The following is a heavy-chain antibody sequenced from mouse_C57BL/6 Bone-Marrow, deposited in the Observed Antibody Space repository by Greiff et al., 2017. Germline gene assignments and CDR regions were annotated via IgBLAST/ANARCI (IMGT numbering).Heavy chain of an antibody. V-gene: IGHV5-16*01. J-gene: IGHJ4*01. CDR2: IKYDGSST. CDR3: ARGDYYGSSCAMDC. CDR1: GFTFSDYY. Sequence: EVMLVESEGGLVQPGSSMKLSCTASGFTFSDYYMAWVRQVPEKGLEWVANIKYDGSSTYYLDPLKSRFIISRDKAKNILYLQMSSLKSEDTATYYCARGDYYGSSCAMDCWGRGTSVTVSS. D-gene: IGHD1-1*01.